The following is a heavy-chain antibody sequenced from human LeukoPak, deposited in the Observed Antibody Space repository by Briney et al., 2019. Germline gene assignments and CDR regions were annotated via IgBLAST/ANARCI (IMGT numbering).Heavy chain of an antibody. CDR2: INPNSGGT. J-gene: IGHJ4*02. D-gene: IGHD2-2*01. Sequence: ASVKVSCKASGYTFTGYYMHWVRQAPGQGVEWMGWINPNSGGTNYAQKFQGRVTMTRHTSISTAYMELSRLRSDDTAVYYCARARSPDIVVVYAPDYWGQGTLVTVSS. V-gene: IGHV1-2*02. CDR1: GYTFTGYY. CDR3: ARARSPDIVVVYAPDY.